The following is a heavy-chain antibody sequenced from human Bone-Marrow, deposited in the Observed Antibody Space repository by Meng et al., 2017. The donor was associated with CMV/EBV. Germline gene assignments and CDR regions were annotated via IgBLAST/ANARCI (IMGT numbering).Heavy chain of an antibody. Sequence: GESLKISCAASGFTFSSYSMNWVRQAPGKGLEWVSSISSSSSYIYYADSVKGRFTISRDNSKNTLYLQMNSLRAEDTAVYYCARDRDTIFGVRRYNWFDPWGQGTLVTVSS. D-gene: IGHD3-3*01. CDR2: ISSSSSYI. CDR3: ARDRDTIFGVRRYNWFDP. J-gene: IGHJ5*02. V-gene: IGHV3-21*01. CDR1: GFTFSSYS.